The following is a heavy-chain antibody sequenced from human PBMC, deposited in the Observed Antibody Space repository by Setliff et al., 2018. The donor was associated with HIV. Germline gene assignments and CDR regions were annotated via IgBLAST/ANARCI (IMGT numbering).Heavy chain of an antibody. CDR3: ARDEGMTTRRGRFDP. Sequence: PSETLSLTCAVYGGSFSGYYWSWIRQPPGKGLEWIGEISHGGSTNYNPSLKSRVTISVDTSKNQFSLKLSSVTAADTAVYYCARDEGMTTRRGRFDPWGQGTLVTVSS. CDR1: GGSFSGYY. D-gene: IGHD4-4*01. V-gene: IGHV4-34*01. J-gene: IGHJ5*02. CDR2: ISHGGST.